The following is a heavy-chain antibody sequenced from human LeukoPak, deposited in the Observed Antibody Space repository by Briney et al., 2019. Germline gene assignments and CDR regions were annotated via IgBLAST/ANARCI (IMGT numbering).Heavy chain of an antibody. CDR1: GFTFSTYS. V-gene: IGHV3-48*01. J-gene: IGHJ4*02. CDR2: ISSSSSTI. Sequence: GGSLRLSCAASGFTFSTYSMNWVRQAPGKGLEWVSYISSSSSTIYYAGSVEGRFTISRDNAKNSLYLQMNSLRAEDTAVYYCASARGVTAITFFDYWGQGTLVTVSS. CDR3: ASARGVTAITFFDY. D-gene: IGHD2-21*02.